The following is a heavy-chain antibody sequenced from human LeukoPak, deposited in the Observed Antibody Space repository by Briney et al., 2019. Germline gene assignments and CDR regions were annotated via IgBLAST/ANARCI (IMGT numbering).Heavy chain of an antibody. Sequence: GGSLRLSCAASGFTFSIYGLHWARQAPGKGLEWVAVVWNDGSNKYYADSVKGRFTISRDNSKNTLYLQMNSLRAEDTAVYSCARASGPFDYWGQGTLVTVSS. CDR2: VWNDGSNK. V-gene: IGHV3-33*01. CDR1: GFTFSIYG. CDR3: ARASGPFDY. D-gene: IGHD3-10*01. J-gene: IGHJ4*02.